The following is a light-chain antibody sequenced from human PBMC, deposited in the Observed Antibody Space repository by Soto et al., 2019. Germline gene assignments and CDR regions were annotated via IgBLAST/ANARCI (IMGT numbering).Light chain of an antibody. J-gene: IGKJ4*01. Sequence: EIVLTQSPATLSWSPGERATLSCWASQSVNIYLAWYQQKPGQAPRLLIYDASNRATGIPARFSGSGSGTDFTLTISSLEPEDIAVYYCQQRSNWRVTFGGGTKVEIK. V-gene: IGKV3-11*01. CDR2: DAS. CDR1: QSVNIY. CDR3: QQRSNWRVT.